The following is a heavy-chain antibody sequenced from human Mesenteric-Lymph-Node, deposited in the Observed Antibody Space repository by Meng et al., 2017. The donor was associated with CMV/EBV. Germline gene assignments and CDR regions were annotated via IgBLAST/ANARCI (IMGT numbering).Heavy chain of an antibody. CDR3: AGLRPTYYYGSGNYRGRDF. CDR2: ITHSGST. Sequence: SFSGYYWTWIRQPPGKGLQWIGEITHSGSTNYHPSLKSRVTISVDTSKNQFSLKLSSVTAADTAVYYCAGLRPTYYYGSGNYRGRDFWGQGTLVTVSS. V-gene: IGHV4-34*01. D-gene: IGHD3-10*01. J-gene: IGHJ4*02. CDR1: SFSGYY.